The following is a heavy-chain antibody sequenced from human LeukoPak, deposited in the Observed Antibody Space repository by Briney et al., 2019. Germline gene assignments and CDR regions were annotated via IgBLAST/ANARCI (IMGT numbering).Heavy chain of an antibody. J-gene: IGHJ4*02. CDR2: IYDTGST. V-gene: IGHV4-39*01. CDR3: QSRFLEWLLDY. Sequence: PSETLSLTCTVSGDSIRSNNYYWGWIRQPPGKGLEWIGSIYDTGSTFYNPSLKSRVIISVDTSMNQFSLKLSSVTAADTAVYYCQSRFLEWLLDYWGQGTLVTVSS. CDR1: GDSIRSNNYY. D-gene: IGHD3-3*01.